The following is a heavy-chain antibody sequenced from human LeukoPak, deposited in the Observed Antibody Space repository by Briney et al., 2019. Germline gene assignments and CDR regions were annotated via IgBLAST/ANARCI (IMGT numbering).Heavy chain of an antibody. CDR1: GGSVSSGSYY. Sequence: SETLSLTCTVSGGSVSSGSYYWSWIRQPPGKGLEWIGYIYYSGSTNYNPSLKSRVTISVDTSKNQFSLKLSSVTAADTAVYYCVRGGQWLVPFDYWGQGTLVTVSS. CDR2: IYYSGST. V-gene: IGHV4-61*01. D-gene: IGHD6-19*01. J-gene: IGHJ4*02. CDR3: VRGGQWLVPFDY.